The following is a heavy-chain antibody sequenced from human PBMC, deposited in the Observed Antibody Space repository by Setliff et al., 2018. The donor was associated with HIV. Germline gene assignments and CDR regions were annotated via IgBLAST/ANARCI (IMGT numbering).Heavy chain of an antibody. D-gene: IGHD6-6*01. V-gene: IGHV1-18*04. CDR1: GYTFTNYG. Sequence: GASVKVSCKASGYTFTNYGISWLRQAPGQGLEWMGWISGYNSDTKYAEKVQGRVTMTTDTSTGTAYMELRSLRSDDTAVYYCAREVVPTSEYHAFDSWGQGSLVTVSS. CDR3: AREVVPTSEYHAFDS. J-gene: IGHJ4*02. CDR2: ISGYNSDT.